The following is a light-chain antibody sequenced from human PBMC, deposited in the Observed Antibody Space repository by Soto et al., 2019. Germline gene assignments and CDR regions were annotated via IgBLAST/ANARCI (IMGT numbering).Light chain of an antibody. V-gene: IGLV1-40*01. CDR3: GSWDSSLSAYV. Sequence: QSVLTQPPSVSGAPGQRVTISCTGSSSDIGAGYDVHWYQQLPGTAPKLLIYGNTKRPSGVPDRFSGSKSGTSATLGITGFQTGDEADYYCGSWDSSLSAYVFGTGTKVTVL. CDR1: SSDIGAGYD. CDR2: GNT. J-gene: IGLJ1*01.